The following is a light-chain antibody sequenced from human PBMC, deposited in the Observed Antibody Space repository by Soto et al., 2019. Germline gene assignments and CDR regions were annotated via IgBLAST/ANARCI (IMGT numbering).Light chain of an antibody. CDR2: DTN. CDR1: TGAVTSGHY. V-gene: IGLV7-46*01. CDR3: LLSYRGAYV. Sequence: QAVVTQEPSLTVSPGGTVTLTCDSSTGAVTSGHYPYWFQQRPGQAPRTLIYDTNNRHSWTPARFSGSLLGGKAALTLSGAQPGDEAEYYCLLSYRGAYVFGTGTKVTVL. J-gene: IGLJ1*01.